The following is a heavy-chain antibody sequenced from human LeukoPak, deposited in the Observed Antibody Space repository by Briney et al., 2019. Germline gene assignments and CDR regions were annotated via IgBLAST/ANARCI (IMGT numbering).Heavy chain of an antibody. Sequence: SVKVSCKASGYTFTSYGISWVRQAPGQGLEWMGGIIPIFGTANYAQKFQGRVAITADESTSTPYMELSSLRSDDLAVYYCARSGSRLEWFGQAMGYCDNWGQGTLVTVSS. V-gene: IGHV1-69*13. CDR3: ARSGSRLEWFGQAMGYCDN. CDR1: GYTFTSYG. J-gene: IGHJ4*02. D-gene: IGHD3-10*01. CDR2: IIPIFGTA.